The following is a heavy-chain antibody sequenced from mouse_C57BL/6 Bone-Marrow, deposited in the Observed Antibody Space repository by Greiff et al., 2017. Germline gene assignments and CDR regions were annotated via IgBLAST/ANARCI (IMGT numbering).Heavy chain of an antibody. D-gene: IGHD3-2*02. CDR3: TRGGSGYAWFAY. V-gene: IGHV5-9-1*02. CDR2: ISSGGDYI. Sequence: EVMLVESGEGLVKPGGSLKLSCAASGFTFSSYAMSWVRQTPEKRLEWVAYISSGGDYIYYADTVKGRFTISRENARNTLYLQMSSLKSEDTAMYYCTRGGSGYAWFAYWGQGTLVTVSA. CDR1: GFTFSSYA. J-gene: IGHJ3*01.